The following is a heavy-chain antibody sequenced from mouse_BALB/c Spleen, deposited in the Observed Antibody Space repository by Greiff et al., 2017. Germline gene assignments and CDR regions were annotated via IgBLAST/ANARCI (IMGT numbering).Heavy chain of an antibody. CDR2: ISYSGST. J-gene: IGHJ3*01. V-gene: IGHV3-2*02. Sequence: EVQLQESGPGLVKPSQSLSLTCTVTGYSITSDYAWNWIRQFPGNKLEWMGYISYSGSTSYNPSLKSRISITRDTSKNQFFLQLNSVTTEDTATYYCARSPMITAWFAYWGQGTLVTVSA. CDR3: ARSPMITAWFAY. D-gene: IGHD2-4*01. CDR1: GYSITSDYA.